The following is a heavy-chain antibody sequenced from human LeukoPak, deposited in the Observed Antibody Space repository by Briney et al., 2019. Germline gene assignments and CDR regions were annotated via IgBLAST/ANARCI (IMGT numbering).Heavy chain of an antibody. J-gene: IGHJ6*03. CDR3: ATSRPSSNHFFRGSMDV. Sequence: SETLSLTCAVYGESFSSYYWSWIRQAPRTGLEWIGEISHSGSTDYNPSLKSRVTISIHTSKKQFSLKLSSVTAADTAVYYCATSRPSSNHFFRGSMDVWGKGTTVTVSS. CDR1: GESFSSYY. D-gene: IGHD3-3*02. CDR2: ISHSGST. V-gene: IGHV4-34*01.